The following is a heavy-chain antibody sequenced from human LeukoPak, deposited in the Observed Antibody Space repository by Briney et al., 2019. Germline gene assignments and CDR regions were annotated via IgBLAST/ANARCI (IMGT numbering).Heavy chain of an antibody. Sequence: PGGSLRLSCTASGFVFGDYVMSWFRQAPGKGLEWVPNIKQDGSEKHYVDSVKGRFTISRDNAKNSLYLQMNSLRAEDTAVYYCARHRERFLEWLSTSYYYYYMNVWGIGTTVTVSS. CDR1: GFVFGDYV. D-gene: IGHD3-3*01. CDR2: IKQDGSEK. J-gene: IGHJ6*03. CDR3: ARHRERFLEWLSTSYYYYYMNV. V-gene: IGHV3-7*01.